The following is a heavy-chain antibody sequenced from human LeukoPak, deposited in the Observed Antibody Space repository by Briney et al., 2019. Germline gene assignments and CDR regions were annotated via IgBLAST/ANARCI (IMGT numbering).Heavy chain of an antibody. D-gene: IGHD6-19*01. V-gene: IGHV4-34*01. J-gene: IGHJ5*02. CDR2: INHSGST. Sequence: SETLSLTCAVYGGSFSSYYWSWIRQPPGKGLEWIGEINHSGSTNYNPSLKSRVTISVDTSKNQFSLKLSSVTAADTAVYYCARYSSGWYSHSGWFDPWGQGTLVTVSS. CDR1: GGSFSSYY. CDR3: ARYSSGWYSHSGWFDP.